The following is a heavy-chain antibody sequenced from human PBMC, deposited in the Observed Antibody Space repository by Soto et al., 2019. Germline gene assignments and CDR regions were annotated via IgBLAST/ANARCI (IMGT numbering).Heavy chain of an antibody. V-gene: IGHV4-34*01. CDR2: INHSGST. Sequence: SETLSLTCAVYGGSFSGYYWSWIRQPPGKGLEWTGEINHSGSTNYNPSLKSRVTISVDTSKNQFSLKLSSVTAADTAVYYCASPDYDFWSGYYPTYGMDVWGQGTTVTVSS. CDR3: ASPDYDFWSGYYPTYGMDV. CDR1: GGSFSGYY. D-gene: IGHD3-3*01. J-gene: IGHJ6*02.